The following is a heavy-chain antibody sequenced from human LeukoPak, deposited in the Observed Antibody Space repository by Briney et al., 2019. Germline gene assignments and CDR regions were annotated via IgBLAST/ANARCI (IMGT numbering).Heavy chain of an antibody. CDR1: GGSISSYY. Sequence: SETLSLTCTVSGGSISSYYWSWIRQPPGKGLEWIGYIYYSGSTNYNPSLKSRVTISVDTSKNQFSLKLSSVTAADTAVYYCARRVHLLWFGEAESAWFDPWGQGTLVTVSS. J-gene: IGHJ5*02. V-gene: IGHV4-59*01. CDR3: ARRVHLLWFGEAESAWFDP. D-gene: IGHD3-10*01. CDR2: IYYSGST.